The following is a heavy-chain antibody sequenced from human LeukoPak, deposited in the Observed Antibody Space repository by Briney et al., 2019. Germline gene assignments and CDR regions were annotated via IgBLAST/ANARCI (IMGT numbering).Heavy chain of an antibody. Sequence: GGSLGLSCAASGFTFSSYSMNWVRQAPGKGLEWVSYISSSSSTIYYADSVKGRFTISRDNAKNSLYLQMSSLRAEDTAVYYCAREWLVQGDYWGQGTLVTVSS. CDR2: ISSSSSTI. D-gene: IGHD6-19*01. V-gene: IGHV3-48*01. CDR1: GFTFSSYS. J-gene: IGHJ4*02. CDR3: AREWLVQGDY.